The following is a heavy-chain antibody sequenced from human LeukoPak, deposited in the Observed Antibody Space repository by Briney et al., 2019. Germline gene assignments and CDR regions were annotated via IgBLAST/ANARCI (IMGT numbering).Heavy chain of an antibody. V-gene: IGHV3-30*18. CDR2: ISYDGSNK. CDR3: AKRYGSGSYYSDRFDP. D-gene: IGHD3-10*01. CDR1: GFTFSSYG. J-gene: IGHJ5*02. Sequence: GGSLRLSCAASGFTFSSYGMHWVRQAPGKGLEWVAGISYDGSNKYYADSVKGRFTIPRDNSKNTLYLQMNSLRAEDTAVYYCAKRYGSGSYYSDRFDPWGQGTLVTVSS.